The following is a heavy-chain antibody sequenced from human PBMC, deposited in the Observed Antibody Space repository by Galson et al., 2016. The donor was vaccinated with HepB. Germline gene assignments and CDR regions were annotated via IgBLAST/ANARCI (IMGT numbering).Heavy chain of an antibody. CDR2: IYHGGNT. Sequence: SETLSLTCTVSGGSISSSSYYWGWIRQPPGKGLEWIGEIYHGGNTNYNPSLKSRVTLSIDKSKNQFSLKLSSVTAADTAIYYCARQKIQSTGNCCDAFDIWGQGTMVTVSS. CDR3: ARQKIQSTGNCCDAFDI. D-gene: IGHD2-15*01. J-gene: IGHJ3*02. CDR1: GGSISSSSYY. V-gene: IGHV4-39*07.